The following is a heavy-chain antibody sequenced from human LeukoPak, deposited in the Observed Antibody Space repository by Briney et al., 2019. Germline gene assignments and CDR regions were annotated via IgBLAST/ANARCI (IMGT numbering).Heavy chain of an antibody. CDR1: GFTLSSFE. J-gene: IGHJ4*02. V-gene: IGHV3-23*01. CDR2: IDYSGGSA. D-gene: IGHD5-18*01. CDR3: ARGADNYGYIFDY. Sequence: QSGGSLRLSCTVSGFTLSSFEMTWIRQAPGKGLEWVSSIDYSGGSAYYADSVKGRFTISRDNAKNSLYLQMNSLRAEDTAVYYCARGADNYGYIFDYWGQGTLVTVSS.